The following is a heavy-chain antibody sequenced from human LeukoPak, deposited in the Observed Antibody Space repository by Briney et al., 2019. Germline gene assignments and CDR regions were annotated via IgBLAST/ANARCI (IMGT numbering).Heavy chain of an antibody. Sequence: GGSLRLSCAASGFTFSSYAMTWVRQAPGKGLEWVSGISGSGGNTYYTDSVKGRFTISRDNSKNTLYLQMNSLRVEDTAVYYCAKDPGSSGWPSWGQGILVTVSS. V-gene: IGHV3-23*01. D-gene: IGHD6-19*01. J-gene: IGHJ5*02. CDR3: AKDPGSSGWPS. CDR1: GFTFSSYA. CDR2: ISGSGGNT.